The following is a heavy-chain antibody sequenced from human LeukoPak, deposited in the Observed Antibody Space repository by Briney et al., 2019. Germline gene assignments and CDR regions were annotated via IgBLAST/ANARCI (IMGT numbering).Heavy chain of an antibody. J-gene: IGHJ4*02. CDR1: GGSISSYY. Sequence: SETLSLTCTVSGGSISSYYWSWIRQPPGKGLEWIGYIYYSGSTNYNPSLKSRVTISVDTSKNQFSLKLSSVTAADTAVYYCARHRGSGSFIDYWGQGTLVTVSS. CDR2: IYYSGST. D-gene: IGHD3-10*01. V-gene: IGHV4-59*08. CDR3: ARHRGSGSFIDY.